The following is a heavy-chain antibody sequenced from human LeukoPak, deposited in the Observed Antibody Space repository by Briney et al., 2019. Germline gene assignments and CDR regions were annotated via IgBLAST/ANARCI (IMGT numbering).Heavy chain of an antibody. V-gene: IGHV3-30*03. Sequence: GGSLRLSCAASGFTFSRYGVHWVRQAPGKGLEWVASISFDESNKYIADSVKGRFTVSRDNSKNILYLQMNSLRAEDTAVYYCAGWAYDSSGYRLDYWGQGTLVTVSS. CDR3: AGWAYDSSGYRLDY. J-gene: IGHJ4*02. CDR1: GFTFSRYG. CDR2: ISFDESNK. D-gene: IGHD3-22*01.